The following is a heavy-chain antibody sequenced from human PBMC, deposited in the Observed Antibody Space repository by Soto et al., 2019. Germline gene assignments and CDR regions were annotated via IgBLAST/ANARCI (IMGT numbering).Heavy chain of an antibody. CDR2: IGTTGDT. V-gene: IGHV3-13*04. D-gene: IGHD3-10*01. CDR1: GFTFSTYD. CDR3: ASDATYGSVRGPDWYFDL. Sequence: EVQLVESGGGLVQPGGSLRLSCAASGFTFSTYDMHWVRQVTGKGLEWVSAIGTTGDTYYPGSVKGRFTIPRDDAKNSLYLQMNSLGAGDTAVYYCASDATYGSVRGPDWYFDLWGRGTVVTVSS. J-gene: IGHJ2*01.